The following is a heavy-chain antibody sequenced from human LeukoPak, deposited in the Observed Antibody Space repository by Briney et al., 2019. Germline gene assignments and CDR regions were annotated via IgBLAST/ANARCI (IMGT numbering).Heavy chain of an antibody. CDR2: INSDGSWT. D-gene: IGHD2/OR15-2a*01. Sequence: GGSLRLSCAASGNYWMHWVRQAPGKGLVWVSHINSDGSWTSYADSVKGRFTISNDNAKNTVYLQMNSLRAEDTAVYYCVSFYETYWGRGTLVTVSS. CDR1: GNYW. V-gene: IGHV3-74*01. CDR3: VSFYETY. J-gene: IGHJ4*02.